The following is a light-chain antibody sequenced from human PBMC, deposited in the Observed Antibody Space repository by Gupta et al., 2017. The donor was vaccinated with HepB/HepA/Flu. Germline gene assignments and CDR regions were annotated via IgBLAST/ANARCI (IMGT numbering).Light chain of an antibody. J-gene: IGLJ2*01. V-gene: IGLV2-14*03. CDR1: SSDVGGYNY. CDR3: TSYTSSNTVV. CDR2: DVS. Sequence: QSALTQPASVSGSPGQSITIACTGTSSDVGGYNYVSWYQQHPGNAPKLIIYDVSNRPSGVSIRSSASSSGTTALTTTSGLQAEDDAYYYCTSYTSSNTVVFGGGTTLTVL.